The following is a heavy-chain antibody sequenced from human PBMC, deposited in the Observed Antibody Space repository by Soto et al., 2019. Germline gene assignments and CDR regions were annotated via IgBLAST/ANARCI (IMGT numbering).Heavy chain of an antibody. CDR1: GGSFSGYY. Sequence: QVQLQQWGAGLLKPSETLSLTCAVYGGSFSGYYWSWIRQPPGKGLEWIGEINHSGSTNYNPSLKSRVTISVDTSKNQFSLKLSSVTAADTAVYYCARRSMVRGVRFWDQGTMVTVSS. J-gene: IGHJ3*01. CDR2: INHSGST. CDR3: ARRSMVRGVRF. D-gene: IGHD3-10*01. V-gene: IGHV4-34*01.